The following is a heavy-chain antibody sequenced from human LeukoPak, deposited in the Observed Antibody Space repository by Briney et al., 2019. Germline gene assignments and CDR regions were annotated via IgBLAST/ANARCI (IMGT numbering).Heavy chain of an antibody. CDR2: IYYSGST. CDR3: ARGSIVGPTADY. Sequence: SETLSLTCTVSGGSISSYYWSWIRQPPGKGLEWIGYIYYSGSTNYNPSLKSRVTISVDTSKNQFSLNLSSVTAADTAVYYCARGSIVGPTADYWGQGTLVTVSS. V-gene: IGHV4-59*01. J-gene: IGHJ4*02. CDR1: GGSISSYY. D-gene: IGHD1-26*01.